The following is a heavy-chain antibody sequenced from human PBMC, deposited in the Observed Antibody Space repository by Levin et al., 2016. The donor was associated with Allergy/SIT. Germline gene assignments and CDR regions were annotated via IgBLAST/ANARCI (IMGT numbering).Heavy chain of an antibody. J-gene: IGHJ4*02. CDR2: IRQDGGLQ. Sequence: GESLKISCAASGFSLSSYWMNWVRQAPGKGLEWVASIRQDGGLQLYVDPVKGRFTISRDNSKNSLYLQMSSLRVEDTAVYYCVAGVDNDGKFPPGARGQGTLVTVSS. CDR3: VAGVDNDGKFPPGA. CDR1: GFSLSSYW. V-gene: IGHV3-7*01. D-gene: IGHD1-1*01.